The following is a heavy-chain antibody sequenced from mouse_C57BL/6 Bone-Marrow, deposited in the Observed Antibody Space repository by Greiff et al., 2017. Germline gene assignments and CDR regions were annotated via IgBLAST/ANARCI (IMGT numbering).Heavy chain of an antibody. CDR3: TTGTVVADWYFDF. CDR2: IDPENGDT. V-gene: IGHV14-4*01. CDR1: GFNIKDDY. J-gene: IGHJ1*03. D-gene: IGHD1-1*01. Sequence: VQLQQSGAELVRPGASVKLSCTASGFNIKDDYMHWVKQRPEQGLEWIGWIDPENGDTEYASKFQGKATITADTSSNTAYLQLSSLTSEDTAVYYCTTGTVVADWYFDFWGTGTTVTVSS.